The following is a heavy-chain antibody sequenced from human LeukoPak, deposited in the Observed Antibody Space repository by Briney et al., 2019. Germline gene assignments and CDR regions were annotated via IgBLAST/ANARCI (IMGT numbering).Heavy chain of an antibody. V-gene: IGHV3-7*03. Sequence: QTGGSLRLSCAASGFTFSSYWMTWVRQAPGEGLEWVANIKPDESEKYYLDSVKGRFTISRDNAKNSAYLQMNSLRAEDTAVYYCARGRFSFDYWGQGTLVTVSS. CDR1: GFTFSSYW. CDR2: IKPDESEK. CDR3: ARGRFSFDY. J-gene: IGHJ4*02.